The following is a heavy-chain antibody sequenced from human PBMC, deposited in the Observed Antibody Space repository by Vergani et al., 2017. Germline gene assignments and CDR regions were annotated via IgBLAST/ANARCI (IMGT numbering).Heavy chain of an antibody. Sequence: EVQLVQSGAEVKKPGATMKISCKVSGYTFTDHYMHWVTQAPGKGLEWMGLVDPEDGETIYAEKFKGRVTIAADTSTYTAHLELSSLRSEDTAVYYCATPQTVTTGGMEVWGQGTTVIVSS. CDR1: GYTFTDHY. CDR2: VDPEDGET. J-gene: IGHJ6*02. CDR3: ATPQTVTTGGMEV. V-gene: IGHV1-69-2*01. D-gene: IGHD4-17*01.